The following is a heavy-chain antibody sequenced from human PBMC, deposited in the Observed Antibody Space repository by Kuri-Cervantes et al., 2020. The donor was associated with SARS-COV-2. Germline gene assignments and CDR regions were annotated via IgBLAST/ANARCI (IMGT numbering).Heavy chain of an antibody. CDR2: ISSSGSTI. CDR1: GFTFSSYS. D-gene: IGHD2-2*01. Sequence: GESLKISCAASGFTFSSYSMNWVRQAPGKGLEWVSYISSSGSTIYYADSVKGRFTISRDNAKNSLYLQMNSLRAEDTAVYYCARVVIPAALDYWGRGTLVTVSS. V-gene: IGHV3-48*04. J-gene: IGHJ4*02. CDR3: ARVVIPAALDY.